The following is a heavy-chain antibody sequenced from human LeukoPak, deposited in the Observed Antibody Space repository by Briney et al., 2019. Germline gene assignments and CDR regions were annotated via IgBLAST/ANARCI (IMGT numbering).Heavy chain of an antibody. Sequence: ASVKVSCKASGGTFSSYAISWVRQAPGQGLEWMGRIIPILGIANYAQKFQGRVTITADKSTSTAYMELSSLRSEDTAVYYCAREGHSSSWYYFDYWGQGTLVTVSS. CDR2: IIPILGIA. CDR3: AREGHSSSWYYFDY. J-gene: IGHJ4*02. V-gene: IGHV1-69*04. CDR1: GGTFSSYA. D-gene: IGHD6-13*01.